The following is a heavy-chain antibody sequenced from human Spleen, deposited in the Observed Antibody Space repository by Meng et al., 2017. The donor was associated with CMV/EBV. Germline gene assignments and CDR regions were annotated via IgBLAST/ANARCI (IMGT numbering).Heavy chain of an antibody. V-gene: IGHV3-15*01. CDR3: ARTDLEWLRYYFHY. J-gene: IGHJ4*02. CDR2: IKSKTDGGTT. CDR1: GFTFSNAW. D-gene: IGHD3-3*01. Sequence: GESLKISCAASGFTFSNAWMSWVRQAPGKGLEWVGRIKSKTDGGTTDYAAPVKGRFTISRDDSKNTLYLQLNSLRAEDTAVYYCARTDLEWLRYYFHYWGQGTLVTVSS.